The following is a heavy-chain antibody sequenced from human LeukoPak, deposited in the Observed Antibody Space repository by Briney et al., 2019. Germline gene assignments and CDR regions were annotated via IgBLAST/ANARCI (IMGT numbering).Heavy chain of an antibody. J-gene: IGHJ5*02. V-gene: IGHV4-39*01. Sequence: SETLSLTCTVSGGSISSSSYYWGWIRRPPGKGLEWIGSIYYSGSTYYNPSLKSRVTISVDTSKNQFSLKLSSVTAADTAAYYCARRGSSWYERWFDPWGQGTLVTVSS. CDR2: IYYSGST. CDR3: ARRGSSWYERWFDP. CDR1: GGSISSSSYY. D-gene: IGHD6-13*01.